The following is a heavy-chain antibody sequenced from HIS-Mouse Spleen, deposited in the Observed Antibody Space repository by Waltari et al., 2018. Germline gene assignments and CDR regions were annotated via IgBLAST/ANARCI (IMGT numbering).Heavy chain of an antibody. Sequence: TASGFPFSSYSMNWVRQAPGKGLEWVSYISSSSSTIYYADSVKGRFTISRDNAKNSLYLQMNSLRDEDTAVYYCAREGCSSTSCYGSGSYYFDYWGQGTLVTVSS. J-gene: IGHJ4*02. CDR1: GFPFSSYS. V-gene: IGHV3-48*02. D-gene: IGHD2-2*01. CDR2: ISSSSSTI. CDR3: AREGCSSTSCYGSGSYYFDY.